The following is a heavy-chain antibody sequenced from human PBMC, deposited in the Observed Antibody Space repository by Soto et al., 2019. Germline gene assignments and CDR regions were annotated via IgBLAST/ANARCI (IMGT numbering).Heavy chain of an antibody. CDR1: GGSISSSSYY. V-gene: IGHV4-39*01. D-gene: IGHD3-16*02. CDR3: ASRSTFGGVIAHLLDY. J-gene: IGHJ4*02. CDR2: IYYSGST. Sequence: SETLSLTCTVSGGSISSSSYYWGWIRQPPGKGLEWIGSIYYSGSTYYNPSLKSRVTISVDTSKNQFSLKLSSVTAADTAVYYCASRSTFGGVIAHLLDYWGQGTLVTVSS.